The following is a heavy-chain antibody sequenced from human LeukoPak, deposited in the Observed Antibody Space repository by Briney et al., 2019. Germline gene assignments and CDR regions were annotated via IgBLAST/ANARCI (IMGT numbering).Heavy chain of an antibody. CDR3: ARGYSSGYHY. V-gene: IGHV1-2*02. CDR1: GYTFTGYY. Sequence: ASVKVSCKASGYTFTGYYMHWVRQAPGQGLEWMGWINPNSGGTNYAQKFQGRVTITTDESTSTAYMELSSLRSEDTAVYYCARGYSSGYHYWGQGTLVTVSS. D-gene: IGHD3-22*01. CDR2: INPNSGGT. J-gene: IGHJ4*02.